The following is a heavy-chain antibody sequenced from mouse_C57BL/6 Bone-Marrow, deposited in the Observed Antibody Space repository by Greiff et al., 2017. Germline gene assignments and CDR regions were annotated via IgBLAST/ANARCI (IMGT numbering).Heavy chain of an antibody. D-gene: IGHD1-1*02. V-gene: IGHV5-17*01. Sequence: EVQGVESGGGLVKPGGSLKLSCAASGFTFRDYGMHWVRQAPEKGLEWVAYISSGSSTIYYADTVKGRFTISRDNAKNTLFLQMTSLRSEDTAMYYCARWSPFAYWGQGTLVTVSA. CDR1: GFTFRDYG. CDR3: ARWSPFAY. J-gene: IGHJ3*01. CDR2: ISSGSSTI.